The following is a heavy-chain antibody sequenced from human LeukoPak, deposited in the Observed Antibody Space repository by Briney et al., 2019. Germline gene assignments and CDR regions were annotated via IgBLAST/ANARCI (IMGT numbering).Heavy chain of an antibody. CDR3: ARFDMVLYYFDY. J-gene: IGHJ4*02. D-gene: IGHD3-10*01. CDR1: GGSISSYY. CDR2: IYYSGST. V-gene: IGHV4-59*08. Sequence: PSETLSLTCTVSGGSISSYYWSWIRQPPGKGQEWIGYIYYSGSTNYNPSLKSRVTISVDTSKNQFSLKLSSVTAADTAVYYCARFDMVLYYFDYWGQGTLVTVSS.